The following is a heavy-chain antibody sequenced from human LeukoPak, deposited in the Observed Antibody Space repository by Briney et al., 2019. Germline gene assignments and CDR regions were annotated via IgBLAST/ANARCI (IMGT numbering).Heavy chain of an antibody. CDR2: ISYDGSNK. CDR3: ARGNGTAGIAALNWFDP. V-gene: IGHV3-30*03. D-gene: IGHD6-6*01. J-gene: IGHJ5*02. CDR1: GFTFSSYG. Sequence: TGGSLRLSCAASGFTFSSYGMHWVRQAPGKGLEWVAVISYDGSNKYYADSVKGRFTISRDNSKNTLYLQMNSLRAEDTAVYYCARGNGTAGIAALNWFDPWGQGTLVTVSS.